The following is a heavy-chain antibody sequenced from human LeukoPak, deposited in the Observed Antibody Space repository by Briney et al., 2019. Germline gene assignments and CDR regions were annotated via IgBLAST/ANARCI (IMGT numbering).Heavy chain of an antibody. CDR1: GFTFSSYG. D-gene: IGHD2-2*01. J-gene: IGHJ6*03. CDR3: AKGQYQLLTAGYMDV. V-gene: IGHV3-30*02. CDR2: IRYDGSNK. Sequence: GGSLRLSCAASGFTFSSYGMHWVRQAPGKGLEWVAFIRYDGSNKYYADSVKGRFTISRDNSMNTLYLQMNSLRAEDTAVYYCAKGQYQLLTAGYMDVWGKGTTVTVSS.